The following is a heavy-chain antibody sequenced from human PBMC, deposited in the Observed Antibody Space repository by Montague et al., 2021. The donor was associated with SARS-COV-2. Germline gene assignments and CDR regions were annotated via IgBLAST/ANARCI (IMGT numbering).Heavy chain of an antibody. CDR3: ARGTGISSGWFDY. D-gene: IGHD6-19*01. CDR1: GFTFSSHA. Sequence: SLRLSCAASGFTFSSHAMHWVRQAPGKGLEWVAVISYDGSNKYYADSVKGRFTISRDNSKNTLYLQMNSLRAEDTAVYYCARGTGISSGWFDYWGQGTLVTVSS. J-gene: IGHJ4*02. V-gene: IGHV3-30-3*01. CDR2: ISYDGSNK.